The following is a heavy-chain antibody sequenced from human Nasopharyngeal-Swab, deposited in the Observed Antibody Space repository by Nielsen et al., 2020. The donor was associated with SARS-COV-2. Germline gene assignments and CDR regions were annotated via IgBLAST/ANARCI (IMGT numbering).Heavy chain of an antibody. D-gene: IGHD3-10*01. J-gene: IGHJ6*02. Sequence: GESLKISCKGSGYSFTSYWIGWVRQMPGKGLEWMGIIYPGDSDTRYSSSFQGQVTISADKSISTAYLQWSSLKASDTAMYYCARHPVMTVYGSGSYYYYYGMDVWGQGTTVTVSS. CDR3: ARHPVMTVYGSGSYYYYYGMDV. CDR1: GYSFTSYW. V-gene: IGHV5-51*01. CDR2: IYPGDSDT.